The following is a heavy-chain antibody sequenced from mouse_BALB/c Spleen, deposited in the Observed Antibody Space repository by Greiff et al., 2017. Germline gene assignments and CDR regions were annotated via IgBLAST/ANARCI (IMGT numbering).Heavy chain of an antibody. D-gene: IGHD2-1*01. J-gene: IGHJ4*01. Sequence: EVQGVESGPELVKPGASVKISCKASGYSFTGYYMHWVKQSHVKSLEWIGRINPYNGATSYNQNFKDKASLTVDKSSSTAYMELHSLTSEDSAVYYCARGGNYAYAMDYGGQGTSVTVSS. CDR2: INPYNGAT. V-gene: IGHV1-31*01. CDR1: GYSFTGYY. CDR3: ARGGNYAYAMDY.